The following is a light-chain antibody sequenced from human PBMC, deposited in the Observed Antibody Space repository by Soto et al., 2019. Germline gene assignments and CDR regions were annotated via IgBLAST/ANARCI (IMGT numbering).Light chain of an antibody. CDR2: DVN. V-gene: IGLV2-11*01. CDR3: CSYPGSHIWV. Sequence: QSVLTQPRSVSGSPGQSVTISCTGTNTDLDNFNYVSWYQQHPGKAPKVMIYDVNKRPSGVPDRFSGSKSGNTASLTISGLQAEDEADYYCCSYPGSHIWVFGGGTKLTVL. J-gene: IGLJ3*02. CDR1: NTDLDNFNY.